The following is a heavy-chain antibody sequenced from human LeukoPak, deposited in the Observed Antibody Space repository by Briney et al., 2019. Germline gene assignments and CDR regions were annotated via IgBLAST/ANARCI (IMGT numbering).Heavy chain of an antibody. CDR1: GGSFSGYY. J-gene: IGHJ6*03. CDR3: ARVKQLVPLYYYYMDV. Sequence: SETLSLTCAVYGGSFSGYYWSRIRQPPGKGLEWIGEINHSGSTNYNPSLKSRVTISVDTSKNQFSLKLSSVTAADTAVYYCARVKQLVPLYYYYMDVWGKGTTVTVSS. CDR2: INHSGST. D-gene: IGHD6-6*01. V-gene: IGHV4-34*01.